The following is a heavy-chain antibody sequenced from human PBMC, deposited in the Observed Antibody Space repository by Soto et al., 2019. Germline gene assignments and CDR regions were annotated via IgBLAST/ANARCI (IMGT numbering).Heavy chain of an antibody. CDR3: ARDRCSGGSCFPPDAFDI. D-gene: IGHD2-15*01. CDR2: ISAYNGNT. CDR1: GYTFTMYG. J-gene: IGHJ3*02. Sequence: ASVKVSCKASGYTFTMYGISGVRQSPLQWREWMGWISAYNGNTNYAQKLQGRVTMTTDTSTSTAYMELRSLRSDDTAVYYCARDRCSGGSCFPPDAFDIWGQGTMVTVSS. V-gene: IGHV1-18*01.